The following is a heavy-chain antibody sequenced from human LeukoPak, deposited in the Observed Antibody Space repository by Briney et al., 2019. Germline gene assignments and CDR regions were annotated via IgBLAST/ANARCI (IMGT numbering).Heavy chain of an antibody. J-gene: IGHJ5*02. Sequence: ASVKVSCKASGYTFTGYSIYWVRQTPGQKLEWMGWINPKTGTANSAQKFQGRVTMTRDMSTSTDYMELSSLRSEDTAVYYCARDNSVEDTAWWFDPWGQGTLVTVSS. D-gene: IGHD4-23*01. CDR3: ARDNSVEDTAWWFDP. CDR2: INPKTGTA. V-gene: IGHV1-2*02. CDR1: GYTFTGYS.